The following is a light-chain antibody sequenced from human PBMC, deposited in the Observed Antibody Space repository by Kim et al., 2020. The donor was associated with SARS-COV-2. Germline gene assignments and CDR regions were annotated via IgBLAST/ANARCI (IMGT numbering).Light chain of an antibody. CDR1: SSNIGSNY. CDR3: AAWDDSLSGYV. Sequence: QSVLTQPPSASGTPGQRVTISCSGSSSNIGSNYVYWYQHLPGTAPKLLIYRNNQRPSGVPYRFSGSKSATSASLAISGLRSEDEADYYCAAWDDSLSGYVFGSGTKVTVL. CDR2: RNN. V-gene: IGLV1-47*01. J-gene: IGLJ1*01.